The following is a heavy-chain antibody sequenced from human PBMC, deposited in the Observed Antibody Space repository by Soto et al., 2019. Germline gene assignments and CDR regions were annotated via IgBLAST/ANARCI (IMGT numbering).Heavy chain of an antibody. D-gene: IGHD3-3*01. CDR2: IYPGDSDT. V-gene: IGHV5-51*01. CDR3: ARGKTIFGVEYGMDV. J-gene: IGHJ6*02. CDR1: GYSFTSYW. Sequence: HGESLKISCKGSGYSFTSYWIGWVRQMPGKGLEWMGIIYPGDSDTRYSPFFQGQVTISADKSISTAYLQWSSLKASDTAMYYCARGKTIFGVEYGMDVWGQGTTVTVSS.